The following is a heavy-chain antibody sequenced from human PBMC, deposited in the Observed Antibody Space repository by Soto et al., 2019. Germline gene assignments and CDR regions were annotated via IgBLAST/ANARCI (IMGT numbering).Heavy chain of an antibody. CDR3: ARVSYCSGGSCYRGWFDP. Sequence: QVQLVQSGAEVKKPGASVKVSCKASGYTFTDYYMHWVRQAPGQGLEWMGWINPNSGGTNYAQKFQGRVTMTRDTSISTAYMELSRLRSDDTAVYYCARVSYCSGGSCYRGWFDPWGQGTLVTVSS. D-gene: IGHD2-15*01. CDR1: GYTFTDYY. J-gene: IGHJ5*02. CDR2: INPNSGGT. V-gene: IGHV1-2*02.